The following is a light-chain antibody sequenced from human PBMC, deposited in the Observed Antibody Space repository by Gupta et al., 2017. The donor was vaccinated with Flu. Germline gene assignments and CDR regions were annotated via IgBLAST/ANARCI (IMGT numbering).Light chain of an antibody. CDR1: QSISSY. CDR2: AAS. CDR3: QHSYSTPGT. V-gene: IGKV1-39*01. J-gene: IGKJ1*01. Sequence: DIQMTQSTYSLSASVGDRVTITCRASQSISSYLNWYQQKPRKAPKLLIYAASILQSGVPSRFSGSGSGTDFTLTISSLQPEDFATYYCQHSYSTPGTFGQGTKVRIK.